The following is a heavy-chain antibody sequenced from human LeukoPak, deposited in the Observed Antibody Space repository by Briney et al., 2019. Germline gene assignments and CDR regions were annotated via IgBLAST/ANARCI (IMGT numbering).Heavy chain of an antibody. J-gene: IGHJ1*01. Sequence: ASVKVSCKASGYTFTGYYMHWVRQAPGQGLEWMGWINPNSGGTNYAQKFQGRVTITRDTSASTAYMELSSLRSEDTAVYYCASTQIVGATTAYFQHWGQGTLVTVSS. CDR3: ASTQIVGATTAYFQH. CDR2: INPNSGGT. V-gene: IGHV1-2*02. CDR1: GYTFTGYY. D-gene: IGHD1-26*01.